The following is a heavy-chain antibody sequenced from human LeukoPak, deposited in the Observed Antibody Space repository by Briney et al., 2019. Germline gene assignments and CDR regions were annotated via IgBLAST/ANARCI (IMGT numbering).Heavy chain of an antibody. CDR1: GGTFISYA. J-gene: IGHJ4*02. Sequence: GASVKVSCKASGGTFISYAISWVRQAPGQGLEWMGMIIPIFCTANYAQKFQGRVTITTDESTSTAYMELSSLRSEDTAVYYCARDGEEMATIPHFDYWGQGTLVTVSS. CDR2: IIPIFCTA. CDR3: ARDGEEMATIPHFDY. D-gene: IGHD5-24*01. V-gene: IGHV1-69*05.